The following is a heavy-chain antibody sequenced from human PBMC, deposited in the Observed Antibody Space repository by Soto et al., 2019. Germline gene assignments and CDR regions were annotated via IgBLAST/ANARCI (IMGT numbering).Heavy chain of an antibody. D-gene: IGHD2-2*03. Sequence: GGSLRLSCAASGFTFSSYGMHWVRQAPGKGLEWVAVISYDGSNRYYADSVKGRFTISRDNSKNTLYLQMNSLRAEDTAVYYCAKGGPIGYWSITIFYYFDYWGQGTLVTVSS. CDR1: GFTFSSYG. CDR2: ISYDGSNR. CDR3: AKGGPIGYWSITIFYYFDY. J-gene: IGHJ4*02. V-gene: IGHV3-30*18.